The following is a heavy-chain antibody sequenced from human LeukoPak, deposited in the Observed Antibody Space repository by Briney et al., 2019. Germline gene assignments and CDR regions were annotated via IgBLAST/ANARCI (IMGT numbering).Heavy chain of an antibody. V-gene: IGHV3-7*01. CDR2: IKQDGSEK. CDR1: GFTFSSYW. Sequence: PGGSLRLSCAASGFTFSSYWMSWVRQAPGKGLEWVANIKQDGSEKYYVDSVKGQFTISRDNAKNSLYLQMNSLRAEDTAVYYCARVRASSGWYFYYYGMDVWGQGTTVTVSS. CDR3: ARVRASSGWYFYYYGMDV. J-gene: IGHJ6*02. D-gene: IGHD6-19*01.